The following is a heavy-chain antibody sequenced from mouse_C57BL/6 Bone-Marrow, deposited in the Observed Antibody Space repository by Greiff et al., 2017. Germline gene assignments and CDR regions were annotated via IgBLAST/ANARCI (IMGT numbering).Heavy chain of an antibody. V-gene: IGHV10-1*01. J-gene: IGHJ1*03. CDR3: VSLYYYGSSYGNGYFDV. CDR1: GFSFNTYA. Sequence: EVQLVESGGGLVQPKGSLKLSCAASGFSFNTYAMNWVRQAPGKGLEWVARIRSKSNNYATYYADSVKDRFTISRDDSESMLYLQMNNLKTEDTAMYYCVSLYYYGSSYGNGYFDVWGTGTTVTVSS. CDR2: IRSKSNNYAT. D-gene: IGHD1-1*01.